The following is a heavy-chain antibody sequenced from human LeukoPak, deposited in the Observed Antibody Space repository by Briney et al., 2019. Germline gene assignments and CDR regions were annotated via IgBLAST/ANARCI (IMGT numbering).Heavy chain of an antibody. D-gene: IGHD6-6*01. Sequence: PVKVSCKASGGTFSSYAISWVRQAPGQGLEWMGGIIPIFGTANYAQKFQGRVTITTDESTSTAYMELSSLRSEDTAVYYCASASTYSSSSARALNFDYWGQGTLVTVSS. CDR1: GGTFSSYA. V-gene: IGHV1-69*05. J-gene: IGHJ4*02. CDR2: IIPIFGTA. CDR3: ASASTYSSSSARALNFDY.